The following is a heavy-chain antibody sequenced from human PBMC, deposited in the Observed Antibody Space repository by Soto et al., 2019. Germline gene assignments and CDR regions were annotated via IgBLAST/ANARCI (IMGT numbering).Heavy chain of an antibody. J-gene: IGHJ4*02. CDR2: IYWDDNK. CDR3: AQKGPEDWPLDY. D-gene: IGHD3-9*01. Sequence: QITLKESGPTLVKPPQTLTLTCTFSGFSLSTSGVGVGWLRQPPGKALEWLAVIYWDDNKHYSPSLRSRLTITKDTSKNQVVLTMTNMDPMDTGTYYCAQKGPEDWPLDYWCKGTLVTVSS. V-gene: IGHV2-5*02. CDR1: GFSLSTSGVG.